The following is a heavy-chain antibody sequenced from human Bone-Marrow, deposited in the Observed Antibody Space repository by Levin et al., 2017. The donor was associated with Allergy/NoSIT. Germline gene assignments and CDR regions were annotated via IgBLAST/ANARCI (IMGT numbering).Heavy chain of an antibody. CDR3: ARGVHDANWYFDV. Sequence: PGESLKISCIASGFSFSDYHMSWIRQAPGKGLEWISYISYSGSFTNNADSVKGRFTIFRDNAKKSLDLQMNNVRVEDTAVYYCARGVHDANWYFDVWGRGTLVTVS. CDR2: ISYSGSFT. V-gene: IGHV3-11*03. J-gene: IGHJ2*01. CDR1: GFSFSDYH. D-gene: IGHD2-2*01.